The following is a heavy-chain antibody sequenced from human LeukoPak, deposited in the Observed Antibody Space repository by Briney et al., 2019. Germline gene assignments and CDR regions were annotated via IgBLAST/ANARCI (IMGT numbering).Heavy chain of an antibody. Sequence: ASVKVSCKVSGYTLTELSMHWVRQAPGKGLEWMGGFDPEDGETIYAQKFQGRVTMTEGTSTDTAYMELSSLRSEDTAVYYCATVRTYAGDAFDIWGQGTMVTVSS. D-gene: IGHD2-2*01. CDR1: GYTLTELS. J-gene: IGHJ3*02. CDR2: FDPEDGET. CDR3: ATVRTYAGDAFDI. V-gene: IGHV1-24*01.